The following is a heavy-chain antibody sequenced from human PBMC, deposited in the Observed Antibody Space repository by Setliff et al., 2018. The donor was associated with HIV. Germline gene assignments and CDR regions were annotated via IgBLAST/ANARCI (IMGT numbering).Heavy chain of an antibody. CDR3: AAVFTGEPGRSLDY. J-gene: IGHJ4*02. Sequence: GESLKISCTASGFTFGNYWMTWVRQAPGKGLEWVANIKEDGSEKYYMDSVKGRFTISRDNAKNSLYLQMNSLRAEDTALYYCAAVFTGEPGRSLDYWGQGTPVTVSS. V-gene: IGHV3-7*03. CDR2: IKEDGSEK. CDR1: GFTFGNYW. D-gene: IGHD1-26*01.